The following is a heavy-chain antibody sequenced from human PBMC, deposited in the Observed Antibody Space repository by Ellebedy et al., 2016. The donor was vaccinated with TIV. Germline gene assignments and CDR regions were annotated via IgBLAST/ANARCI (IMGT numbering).Heavy chain of an antibody. J-gene: IGHJ3*01. Sequence: PGGSLRLSCAASGFTFGSYAMHWVRQAPGKGLEWVAHLLFDGNSNYYADSVKGRFIISRDTSAKTLHLQMDRLRAEDTAVYYCAREGVWRGLDFWGRGTMVTVSS. CDR2: LLFDGNSN. CDR1: GFTFGSYA. V-gene: IGHV3-33*05. D-gene: IGHD3-3*01. CDR3: AREGVWRGLDF.